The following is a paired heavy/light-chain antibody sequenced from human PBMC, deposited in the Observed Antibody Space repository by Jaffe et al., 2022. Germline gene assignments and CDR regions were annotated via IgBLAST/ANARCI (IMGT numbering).Light chain of an antibody. CDR3: MIWHSSASPV. V-gene: IGLV5-45*01. J-gene: IGLJ1*01. Sequence: QAVLTQPASLSASPGASASLTCTLRSGINVGTYRIYWYQQKPGSPPQYLLRYKSDSDKQQGSGVPSRFSGSKDASANAGILLISGLQSEDEADYYCMIWHSSASPVFGTGTKVTVL. CDR2: YKSDSDK. CDR1: SGINVGTYR.
Heavy chain of an antibody. J-gene: IGHJ4*02. CDR2: INPSGGST. D-gene: IGHD6-19*01. CDR1: GYTFTSYY. Sequence: QVQLVQSGAEVKKPGASVKVSCKASGYTFTSYYMHWVRQAPGQGLEWMGIINPSGGSTSYAQKFQGRVTMTRDTSTSTVYMELSSLRSEDTAVYYCARVIGSSGWFNWGQGTLVTVSS. CDR3: ARVIGSSGWFN. V-gene: IGHV1-46*03.